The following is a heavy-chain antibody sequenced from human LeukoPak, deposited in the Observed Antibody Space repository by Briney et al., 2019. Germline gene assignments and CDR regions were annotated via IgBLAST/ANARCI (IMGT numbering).Heavy chain of an antibody. J-gene: IGHJ3*02. D-gene: IGHD6-6*01. CDR3: TRDGEYSSSGAFDI. CDR2: IYSGGMT. CDR1: GFIVSSNY. V-gene: IGHV3-53*01. Sequence: GGSLRLSCAASGFIVSSNYMSWVRQASGKGLEWSSIIYSGGMTYYADSVKGRFTISRDNSKNTLSPQMNSLRAEDTAIYYCTRDGEYSSSGAFDIWGQGALVTVSS.